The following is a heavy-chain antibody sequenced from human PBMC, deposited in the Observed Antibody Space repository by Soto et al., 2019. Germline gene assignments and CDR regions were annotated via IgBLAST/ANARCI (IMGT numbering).Heavy chain of an antibody. CDR1: GGTFSSYV. D-gene: IGHD3-22*01. Sequence: QVQLVQSGAEVKKPGSSVKVSCKASGGTFSSYVISWVRQAPGQGLEWMGGIIPIFGTTNYAQKFQGRVMITAGESTGNAYMEVSRLRAEDTAMYYCARRGIVVALKPEDNGIDSWGQGTTVTVSS. V-gene: IGHV1-69*12. J-gene: IGHJ6*02. CDR2: IIPIFGTT. CDR3: ARRGIVVALKPEDNGIDS.